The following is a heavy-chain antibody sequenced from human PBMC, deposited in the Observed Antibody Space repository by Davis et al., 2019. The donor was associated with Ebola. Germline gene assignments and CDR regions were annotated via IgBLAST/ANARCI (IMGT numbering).Heavy chain of an antibody. CDR3: ARMKFGSGTYSNSGDVDY. V-gene: IGHV4-61*01. CDR1: GGSVSSGSYY. Sequence: MPSETLSLTCTVSGGSVSSGSYYWNWFRQTPGMGLEWIGYIYDTGITHYNPFLKSRVTISADTSKNQFSLTLNSVTAADTAVYYCARMKFGSGTYSNSGDVDYWGQGTLVTVTS. CDR2: IYDTGIT. J-gene: IGHJ4*02. D-gene: IGHD3-10*01.